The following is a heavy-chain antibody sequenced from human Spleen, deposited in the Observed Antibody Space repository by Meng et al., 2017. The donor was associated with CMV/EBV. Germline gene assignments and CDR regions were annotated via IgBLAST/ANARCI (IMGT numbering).Heavy chain of an antibody. CDR1: YTFTGYY. Sequence: YTFTGYYIHWVRQAPGQGLEWMGWINPNSGGTNYAPKFQGRVAMTRDTSISTAYMELIRLTSDDTAMYYCARDWSVMTGLWAYNWFDPWGQGTLVTVSS. CDR2: INPNSGGT. D-gene: IGHD1-20*01. J-gene: IGHJ5*02. V-gene: IGHV1-2*02. CDR3: ARDWSVMTGLWAYNWFDP.